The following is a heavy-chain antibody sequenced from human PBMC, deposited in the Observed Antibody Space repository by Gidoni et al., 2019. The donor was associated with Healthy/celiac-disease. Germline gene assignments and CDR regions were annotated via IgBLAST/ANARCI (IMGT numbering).Heavy chain of an antibody. V-gene: IGHV3-30*01. Sequence: QVQLVESGGGVVQPGRSLRLSCAASGFPFSSYAMHWVRQAPGKGLEWVAVISYDGSNKYYADSVKGRFTISRDNSKNTLYLQMNSLRAEDTAVYYCARDRYDFWSGYYSATDYYGMDVWGQGTTVTVSS. CDR1: GFPFSSYA. CDR3: ARDRYDFWSGYYSATDYYGMDV. D-gene: IGHD3-3*01. J-gene: IGHJ6*02. CDR2: ISYDGSNK.